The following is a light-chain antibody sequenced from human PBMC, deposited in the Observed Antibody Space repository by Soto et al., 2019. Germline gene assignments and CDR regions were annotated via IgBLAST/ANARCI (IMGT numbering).Light chain of an antibody. CDR3: SSYAGSNNLV. V-gene: IGLV2-8*01. Sequence: QSALTQPPSASGSPGQSVTISCTGTSSDVGDYNYVSWYQQHPGKAPKLMIYEVSKRPSGVPDRFSGSKSGNTASLTVSGLQAEDEADYYCSSYAGSNNLVFGGETNLTVL. J-gene: IGLJ3*02. CDR2: EVS. CDR1: SSDVGDYNY.